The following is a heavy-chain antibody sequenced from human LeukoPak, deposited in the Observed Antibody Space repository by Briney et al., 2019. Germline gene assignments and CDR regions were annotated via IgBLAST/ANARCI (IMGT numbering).Heavy chain of an antibody. D-gene: IGHD3-10*01. J-gene: IGHJ6*03. V-gene: IGHV3-11*01. Sequence: PGGSLRLSCAASGFTFSDYYMSWIRQAPGKGLEWVSYISSSGSTIYYADSVKGRFTISRDNAKNSLYLQMNSLRAEDTAVYYCARYEAVRGVIRLYYYYYMDVWGRGTTVTVSS. CDR3: ARYEAVRGVIRLYYYYYMDV. CDR1: GFTFSDYY. CDR2: ISSSGSTI.